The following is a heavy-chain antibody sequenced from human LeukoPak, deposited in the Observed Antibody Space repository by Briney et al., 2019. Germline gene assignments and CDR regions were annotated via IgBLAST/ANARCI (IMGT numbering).Heavy chain of an antibody. CDR3: ASGHYDSSGYYYPFDY. CDR1: GGSVSSYC. D-gene: IGHD3-22*01. J-gene: IGHJ4*02. CDR2: IYYSGST. V-gene: IGHV4-39*01. Sequence: SETLSLTCTVSGGSVSSYCWGGIRQPPGKGLEWIGSIYYSGSTYYNPSLKSRVTISVDTSKNQVSLRLSSVTAADTAVYYCASGHYDSSGYYYPFDYWGQGTLVTVSS.